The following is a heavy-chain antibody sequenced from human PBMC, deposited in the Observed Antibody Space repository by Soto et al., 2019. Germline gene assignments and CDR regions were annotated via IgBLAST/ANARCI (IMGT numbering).Heavy chain of an antibody. CDR2: TYYRSKWYN. V-gene: IGHV6-1*01. CDR3: ARTSGHFDS. Sequence: SQTLSLPCPISGDSVPSNSASWNWIRRSPSRGLEWLGRTYYRSKWYNEYAVSVKSRIAINPDTSKNQFSLQLNSVTPEDTAVYYCARTSGHFDSWGQGTLVTVSS. D-gene: IGHD6-19*01. J-gene: IGHJ4*02. CDR1: GDSVPSNSAS.